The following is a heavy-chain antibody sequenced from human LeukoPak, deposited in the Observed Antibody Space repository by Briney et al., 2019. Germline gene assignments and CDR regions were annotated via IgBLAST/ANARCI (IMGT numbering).Heavy chain of an antibody. CDR3: ARAFARSAPRY. V-gene: IGHV3-53*01. CDR1: GFTVRSNY. J-gene: IGHJ4*02. CDR2: IYSGGST. Sequence: PGGSLRLSCGASGFTVRSNYMSWVRQAPGKGLEWVSVIYSGGSTYYADSVKGRFTISRDNSKNTLYLQMNSLRAEDTAVYYCARAFARSAPRYWGQGTLVTVSS.